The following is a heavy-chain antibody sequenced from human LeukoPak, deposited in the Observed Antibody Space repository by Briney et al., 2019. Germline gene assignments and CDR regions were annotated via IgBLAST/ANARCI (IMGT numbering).Heavy chain of an antibody. CDR2: ISWNSGSI. J-gene: IGHJ4*02. CDR3: AKGYCSGGSCYYFDY. D-gene: IGHD2-15*01. V-gene: IGHV3-9*01. CDR1: GFTFDDYA. Sequence: PGGSLRLSCAASGFTFDDYAMPWVRQAPGKGLEWVSGISWNSGSIGYADSVKGRFTISRDNAKNSLYLQMNSLRAEDTALYYCAKGYCSGGSCYYFDYWGQGTLVTVSS.